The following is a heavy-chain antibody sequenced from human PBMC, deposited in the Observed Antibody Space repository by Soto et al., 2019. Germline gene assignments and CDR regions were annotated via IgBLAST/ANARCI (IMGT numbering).Heavy chain of an antibody. CDR2: ISYDGSNK. D-gene: IGHD3-3*01. J-gene: IGHJ6*02. CDR3: ARTYYDFWSGYYTQPSYYYYGMDV. V-gene: IGHV3-30-3*01. Sequence: QVQLVESGGGVVQPGRSLRLSCAASGFTFSSYAMHWVRQAPGKGLEWVAVISYDGSNKYYADSVKGRFTISRDNSKNTLYLQMNSLRAEDTAVYYCARTYYDFWSGYYTQPSYYYYGMDVWGQGTTATVSS. CDR1: GFTFSSYA.